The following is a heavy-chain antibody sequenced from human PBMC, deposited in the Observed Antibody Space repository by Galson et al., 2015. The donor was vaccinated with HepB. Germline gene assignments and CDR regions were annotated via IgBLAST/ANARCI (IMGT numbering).Heavy chain of an antibody. V-gene: IGHV1-46*01. J-gene: IGHJ4*02. D-gene: IGHD3-3*01. Sequence: SVKVSCKASGYTFTSYYMHWVRQAPGQGLEWMGIINPSGGSTSYAQKFQGRVTMTRDTSTSTVYMELSSLRSEDTAVYYCARARGWNTWSGLFDYWGQGTLVTVSS. CDR3: ARARGWNTWSGLFDY. CDR2: INPSGGST. CDR1: GYTFTSYY.